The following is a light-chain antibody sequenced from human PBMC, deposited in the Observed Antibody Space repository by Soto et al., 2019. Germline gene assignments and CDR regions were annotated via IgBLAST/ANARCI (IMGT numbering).Light chain of an antibody. J-gene: IGKJ1*01. CDR3: QQYGSSFAT. V-gene: IGKV3-20*01. CDR1: QSVGSK. Sequence: IVLTQSPGTLSLSPGERATLSCRASQSVGSKLAWYRQTPGQAPRLLIYGASTRATDTPARFSGSGAGTDFTLTISRVEPVDFALYYCQQYGSSFATFGQGTQVE. CDR2: GAS.